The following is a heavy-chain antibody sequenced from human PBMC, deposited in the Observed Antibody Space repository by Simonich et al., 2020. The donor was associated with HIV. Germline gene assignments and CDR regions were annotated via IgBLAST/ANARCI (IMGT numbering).Heavy chain of an antibody. CDR3: ARLTAGGLGEYFQH. V-gene: IGHV4-34*01. D-gene: IGHD6-13*01. CDR2: NNHSGST. Sequence: QVQLQQWGAGLLKPSETLSLTCAVYGGSFSGYYWSWIRQPPGKGLEWIGENNHSGSTHYNPSLKSRVTISVYTSKNQFSLKLSSVTAADTAVYYCARLTAGGLGEYFQHWGQGTLVTVSS. CDR1: GGSFSGYY. J-gene: IGHJ1*01.